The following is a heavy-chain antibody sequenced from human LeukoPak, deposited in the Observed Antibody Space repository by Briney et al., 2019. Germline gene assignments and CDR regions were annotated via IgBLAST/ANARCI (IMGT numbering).Heavy chain of an antibody. D-gene: IGHD6-13*01. Sequence: GASVKVSCKASGYTFTSYDINWVRQATGQGLEWMGWMNPNSGNTGYAQKFQGRVTITRNTSISTAYMELSSLRSEDTAVYYCARGKKAGYSSSWYLYYWGQGTLVTVSS. CDR3: ARGKKAGYSSSWYLYY. CDR1: GYTFTSYD. V-gene: IGHV1-8*03. CDR2: MNPNSGNT. J-gene: IGHJ4*02.